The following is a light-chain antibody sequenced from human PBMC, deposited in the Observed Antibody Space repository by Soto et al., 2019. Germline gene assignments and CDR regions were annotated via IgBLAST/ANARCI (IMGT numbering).Light chain of an antibody. J-gene: IGLJ3*02. CDR3: AAWDDSLSVWV. V-gene: IGLV1-47*01. CDR2: RNN. Sequence: QSVLTQPPSASGTPGQRVTISCSGSSSNIGSNYVYWYQQPPGTAPKLLIYRNNQRPSGVPDRFSGSKSGTSASLAISGLRSEDEADYYCAAWDDSLSVWVFGGGTKSPS. CDR1: SSNIGSNY.